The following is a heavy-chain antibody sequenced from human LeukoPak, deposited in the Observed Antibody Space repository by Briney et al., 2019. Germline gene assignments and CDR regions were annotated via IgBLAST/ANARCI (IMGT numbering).Heavy chain of an antibody. V-gene: IGHV3-43*02. Sequence: PGGSLRLSCAASGFTFDYYAMHWVRQAPGKGLEWVSLISGDGGSTYYADSVKGRFTISRDNSKNSLYLQMNSLRTEDTALYYCAKGGGYYYYGSGSQNWFDPWGQGTLVTVSS. D-gene: IGHD3-10*01. CDR2: ISGDGGST. CDR1: GFTFDYYA. J-gene: IGHJ5*02. CDR3: AKGGGYYYYGSGSQNWFDP.